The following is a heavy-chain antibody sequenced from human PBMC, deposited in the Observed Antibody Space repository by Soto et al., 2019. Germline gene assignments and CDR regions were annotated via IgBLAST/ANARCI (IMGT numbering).Heavy chain of an antibody. CDR3: ARATLYYFDSSGYYRGEYYFDY. CDR1: GFTVGSNY. J-gene: IGHJ4*02. Sequence: GGSLRLSCAASGFTVGSNYMSWVRQAPGKGLEWVSVIYSGGSTYYADSVKGRFAISRDNSKNTLYLQMNSLRAEDTAVYYCARATLYYFDSSGYYRGEYYFDYWGQGTLVTVSS. V-gene: IGHV3-53*01. CDR2: IYSGGST. D-gene: IGHD3-22*01.